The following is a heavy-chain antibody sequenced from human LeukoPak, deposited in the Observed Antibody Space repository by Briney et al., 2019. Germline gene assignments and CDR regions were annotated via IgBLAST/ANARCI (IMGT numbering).Heavy chain of an antibody. D-gene: IGHD2-2*01. V-gene: IGHV4-34*01. Sequence: SETLSLTCTVYGGSFSGYYWSWIRLPPGKGLEWIGEINHSGSTNYNPSLKSRVTISVDTSKNQFSLKLSSVTAADTAVYYCARGEVPAAIGTGRWFDPWGQGTLVTVSS. CDR2: INHSGST. CDR3: ARGEVPAAIGTGRWFDP. CDR1: GGSFSGYY. J-gene: IGHJ5*02.